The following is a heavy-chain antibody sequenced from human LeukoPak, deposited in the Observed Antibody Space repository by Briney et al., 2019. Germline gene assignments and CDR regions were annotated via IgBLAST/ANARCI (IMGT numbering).Heavy chain of an antibody. CDR2: IIPIFGTA. Sequence: SVKVSCKASGGTFSSYAISWVRQAPGQGLEWMGGIIPIFGTANYAQKFQGRVTITTDESTSTAYMELSSLRSEDTAVYYCASKGNLHYYDSSGYYSPRFDYWGQGILVTVAS. CDR1: GGTFSSYA. D-gene: IGHD3-22*01. J-gene: IGHJ4*02. CDR3: ASKGNLHYYDSSGYYSPRFDY. V-gene: IGHV1-69*05.